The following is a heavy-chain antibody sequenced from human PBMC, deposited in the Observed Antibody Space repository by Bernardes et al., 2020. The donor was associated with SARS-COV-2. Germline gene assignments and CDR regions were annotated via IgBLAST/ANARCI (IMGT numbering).Heavy chain of an antibody. D-gene: IGHD3-22*01. Sequence: GVLRLSCAASGFTFSNAWMNWVRQAPGKGLEWVGHIKRKTDGGTTDYAAPVKGRFTISGDDSKNTMYLQMNSLKTEDTAVYYCTTGAEIYYDSSGFSYYFDFWGQGTLVTVSS. J-gene: IGHJ4*02. CDR3: TTGAEIYYDSSGFSYYFDF. V-gene: IGHV3-15*07. CDR2: IKRKTDGGTT. CDR1: GFTFSNAW.